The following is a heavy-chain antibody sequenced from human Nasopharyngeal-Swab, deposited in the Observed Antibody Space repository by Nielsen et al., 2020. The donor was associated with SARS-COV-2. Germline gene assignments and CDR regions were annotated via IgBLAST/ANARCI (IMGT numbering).Heavy chain of an antibody. CDR2: INHSGST. V-gene: IGHV4-34*01. D-gene: IGHD3-3*01. Sequence: WIRQPPGKGLEWIGEINHSGSTNYNPSLKSRVTISVDTSKNQFSLKLSSVTAADTAVYYCARGQPYYDFWSGYSYYYYYGMDVWGQGTTVTVSS. CDR3: ARGQPYYDFWSGYSYYYYYGMDV. J-gene: IGHJ6*02.